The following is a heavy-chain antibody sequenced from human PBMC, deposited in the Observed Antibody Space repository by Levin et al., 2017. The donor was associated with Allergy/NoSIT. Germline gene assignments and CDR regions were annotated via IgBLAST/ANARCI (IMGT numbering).Heavy chain of an antibody. Sequence: GGSLRLSCAASGFTFSSYAMHWVRQAPGKGLEWVAVISYDGSNKYYADSVKGRFTISRDNSKNTLYLQMNSLRAEDTAVYYCARDLGSSLYNYWGQGTLVTVSS. CDR3: ARDLGSSLYNY. V-gene: IGHV3-30-3*01. J-gene: IGHJ4*02. CDR1: GFTFSSYA. D-gene: IGHD2-8*01. CDR2: ISYDGSNK.